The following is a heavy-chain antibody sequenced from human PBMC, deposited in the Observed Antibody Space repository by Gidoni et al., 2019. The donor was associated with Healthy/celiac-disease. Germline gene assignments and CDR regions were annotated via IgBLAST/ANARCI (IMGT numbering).Heavy chain of an antibody. CDR2: INPNSGGT. CDR3: ARDPLNADFWSVYYTGEFDY. Sequence: QVQLVQSGAEVKKPGASVKVSCKASGYTFTVYYMHWVRQAPGQGFEWMGRINPNSGGTNYAQKFQGRVTMTRDTSISTAYMELSRLRSDDTAVYYCARDPLNADFWSVYYTGEFDYWGQGTLVTVSS. J-gene: IGHJ4*02. CDR1: GYTFTVYY. D-gene: IGHD3-3*01. V-gene: IGHV1-2*06.